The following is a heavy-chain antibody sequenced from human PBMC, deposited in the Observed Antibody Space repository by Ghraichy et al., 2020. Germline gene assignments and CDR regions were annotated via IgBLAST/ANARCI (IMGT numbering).Heavy chain of an antibody. J-gene: IGHJ4*02. CDR2: VYMSGNT. CDR3: TRAPAIIVAFDF. V-gene: IGHV4-4*07. D-gene: IGHD5-12*01. CDR1: GGSISTYY. Sequence: SETLSLTCTVSGGSISTYYWNWVRQPAGKRLEYIGRVYMSGNTHYNPSLKGRVTMSVDTSKNQFSLRLTSVTAADTAVYYCTRAPAIIVAFDFWGQGVPVTVSS.